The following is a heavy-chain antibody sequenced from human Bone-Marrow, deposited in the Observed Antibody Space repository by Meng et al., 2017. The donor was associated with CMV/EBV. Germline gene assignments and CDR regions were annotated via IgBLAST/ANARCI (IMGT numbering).Heavy chain of an antibody. V-gene: IGHV1-46*01. CDR3: AREVGYDSSGSQPD. D-gene: IGHD3-22*01. J-gene: IGHJ4*02. CDR1: ESPFTSYY. CDR2: INPSGGST. Sequence: SESPFTSYYMHWVRQPHGQGLGWMGIINPSGGSTSYAQKFQGRVTMTRDTSTSTVYMELSSLRSEDTAVYYCAREVGYDSSGSQPDWGQGTLVTVSS.